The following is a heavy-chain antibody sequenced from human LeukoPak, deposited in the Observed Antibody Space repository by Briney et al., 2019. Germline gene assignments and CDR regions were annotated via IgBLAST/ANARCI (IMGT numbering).Heavy chain of an antibody. CDR3: ARDRGYSGYDSAVY. J-gene: IGHJ4*02. CDR1: GYSISSGYY. Sequence: SETLSLTCTVSGYSISSGYYWGWIRQPPGKGLEWIGSIYHSGSTYYNPSLKSRVTISVDTSKNQFSLKLSSVTAADTAVYYCARDRGYSGYDSAVYWGQGTLVTVSS. D-gene: IGHD5-12*01. V-gene: IGHV4-38-2*02. CDR2: IYHSGST.